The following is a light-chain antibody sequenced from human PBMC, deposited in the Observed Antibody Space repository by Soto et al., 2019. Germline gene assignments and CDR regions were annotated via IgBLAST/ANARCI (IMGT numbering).Light chain of an antibody. J-gene: IGKJ1*01. CDR2: KAS. CDR3: QQYNSYRT. V-gene: IGKV1-5*03. CDR1: QSISSW. Sequence: DIQMTRSPSTLSASVGDRVTITCRASQSISSWLAWYQQKPGKAPKLLIYKASSLESGVPSRFSGSGSGTEFTLTISSLQPDDFATYYCQQYNSYRTFGQGTKVETK.